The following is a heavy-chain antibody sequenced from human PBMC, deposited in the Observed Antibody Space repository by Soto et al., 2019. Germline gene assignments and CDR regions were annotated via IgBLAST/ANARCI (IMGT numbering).Heavy chain of an antibody. V-gene: IGHV3-7*01. Sequence: GGSLRLSCAASGFTFSSYWMSWVRQAPGKGLEWVANIKQDGSEKYYVDSVKGRFTISRDNAKNSLYLQMNSLRAEDTAVYYCARDRACYDFSCAFDIWGQGTMVTVSS. CDR2: IKQDGSEK. CDR1: GFTFSSYW. D-gene: IGHD3-3*01. J-gene: IGHJ3*02. CDR3: ARDRACYDFSCAFDI.